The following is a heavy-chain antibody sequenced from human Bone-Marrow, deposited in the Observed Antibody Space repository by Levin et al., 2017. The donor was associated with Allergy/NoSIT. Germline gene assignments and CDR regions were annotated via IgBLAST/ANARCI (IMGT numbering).Heavy chain of an antibody. CDR2: IYHSGST. CDR3: ARESSSSCPKHFDY. J-gene: IGHJ4*02. CDR1: GGSISSSNW. D-gene: IGHD6-13*01. V-gene: IGHV4-4*02. Sequence: SQTLSLTCAVSGGSISSSNWWSWVRQPPGKGLEWIGEIYHSGSTNYNPSLKSRVTISVDKSKNQFSLKLSSVTAADTAVYYCARESSSSCPKHFDYWGQGTLVTVSS.